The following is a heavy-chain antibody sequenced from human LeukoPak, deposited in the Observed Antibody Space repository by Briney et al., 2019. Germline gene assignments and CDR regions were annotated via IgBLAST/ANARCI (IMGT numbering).Heavy chain of an antibody. CDR1: GGSFSGYY. CDR3: ARDLATAGWFDP. Sequence: SEILSLTCAVYGGSFSGYYWSWIRQPPGKGLEWIGEINHSGSTNYNPSLKSRVTISVDTSKNQFSLNLSSVTAADTAVYYCARDLATAGWFDPWGQGTLVTVSS. V-gene: IGHV4-34*01. CDR2: INHSGST. J-gene: IGHJ5*02. D-gene: IGHD5-12*01.